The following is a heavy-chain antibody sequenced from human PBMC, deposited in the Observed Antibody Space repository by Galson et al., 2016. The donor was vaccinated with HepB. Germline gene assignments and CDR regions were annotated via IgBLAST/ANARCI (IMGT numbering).Heavy chain of an antibody. J-gene: IGHJ4*02. D-gene: IGHD1-26*01. CDR3: ARASIVGATSGFDF. CDR2: SYGDGST. CDR1: GFTFSSYW. V-gene: IGHV3-66*01. Sequence: SLRLSCAASGFTFSSYWMSWVRQVPGKGLEWLSVSYGDGSTYYAESVRGRFTISRDNSKNTLYLQMNSLRAEDTAVYSCARASIVGATSGFDFWGQGTLVTVSS.